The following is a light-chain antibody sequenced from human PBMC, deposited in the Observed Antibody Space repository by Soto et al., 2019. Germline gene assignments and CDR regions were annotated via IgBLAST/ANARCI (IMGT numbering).Light chain of an antibody. V-gene: IGKV3-20*01. CDR3: QQYGSSPRI. CDR2: GAS. J-gene: IGKJ4*01. Sequence: EIVLTQSPGTLSLSPGERATLSCRASQSVSSSYLARYQQKPGQAPRLLIYGASSRATGIPDRFSGSGSGTDFTLTISRLEPEDFAVYYCQQYGSSPRIFGGGTKVEIK. CDR1: QSVSSSY.